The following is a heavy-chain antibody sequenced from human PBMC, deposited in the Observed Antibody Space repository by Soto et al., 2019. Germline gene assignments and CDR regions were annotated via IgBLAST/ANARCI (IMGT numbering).Heavy chain of an antibody. CDR3: ATIGDVTFHY. D-gene: IGHD4-4*01. J-gene: IGHJ4*02. V-gene: IGHV3-48*04. CDR2: ISSSSSTI. Sequence: PGGSLRLSCAASGFPFSTYSMNWVRQAPGKGLEWVSYISSSSSTIFYTDSVKGRFTVSRDNAKSSLYLQMDSLRVEDTAVYYCATIGDVTFHYWGQGTPVTVSS. CDR1: GFPFSTYS.